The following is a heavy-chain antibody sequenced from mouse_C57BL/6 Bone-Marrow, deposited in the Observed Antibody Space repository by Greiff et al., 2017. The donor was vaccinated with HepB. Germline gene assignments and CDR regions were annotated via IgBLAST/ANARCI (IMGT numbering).Heavy chain of an antibody. J-gene: IGHJ2*01. CDR1: GYAFSSSW. CDR2: IYPGDGDT. V-gene: IGHV1-82*01. Sequence: QVQLQQSGPELVKPGASVKISCKASGYAFSSSWMNWVKQRPGKGLEWIGRIYPGDGDTNYNGKFKGKATLTADKSSSTAYMQLSSLTSEDSAVYFCAREDGKDYFDYGGQGTTLTVSS. D-gene: IGHD2-1*01. CDR3: AREDGKDYFDY.